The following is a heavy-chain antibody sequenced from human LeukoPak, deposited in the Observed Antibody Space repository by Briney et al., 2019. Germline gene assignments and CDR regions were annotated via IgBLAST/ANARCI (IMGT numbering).Heavy chain of an antibody. CDR1: GGSISSGGYY. V-gene: IGHV4-31*03. CDR3: ARGTPRLRTIDY. Sequence: PSETLSLTCTVSGGSISSGGYYWSWIRQHPGKGLEWIGYIYYSGSTYYTPSLRSRVTISVDTSKSQFSLKLSSVTAADTAVYYCARGTPRLRTIDYWGQGTLVTVSS. J-gene: IGHJ4*02. D-gene: IGHD5-12*01. CDR2: IYYSGST.